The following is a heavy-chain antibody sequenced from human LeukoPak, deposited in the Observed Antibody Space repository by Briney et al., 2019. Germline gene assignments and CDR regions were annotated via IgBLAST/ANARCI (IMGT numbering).Heavy chain of an antibody. Sequence: KPSETLSLTCTVSGGSISSYYWGWIRQPPGKGLKWIGSIYYSGSTYYNPSLKSRVTISVDTSKNQFSLKLSSVTAADTAVYYCAREGGDYGGNSQFWYFDLWGRGTLVTVSS. D-gene: IGHD4-23*01. V-gene: IGHV4-39*07. J-gene: IGHJ2*01. CDR1: GGSISSYY. CDR2: IYYSGST. CDR3: AREGGDYGGNSQFWYFDL.